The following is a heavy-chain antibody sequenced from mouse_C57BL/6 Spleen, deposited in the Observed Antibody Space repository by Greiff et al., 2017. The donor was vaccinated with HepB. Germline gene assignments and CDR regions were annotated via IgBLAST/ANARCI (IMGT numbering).Heavy chain of an antibody. CDR1: GFTFSSYA. J-gene: IGHJ3*01. D-gene: IGHD2-4*01. CDR3: ARDYYDYDVLFAY. CDR2: ISDGGSYT. Sequence: EVKLVESGGGLVKPGGSLKLSCAASGFTFSSYAMSWVRQTPEKRLEWVATISDGGSYTYYPDNVKGRFTISRDNAKNNLYLQMSHLESEDTAMYYGARDYYDYDVLFAYWGQGTLVTVSA. V-gene: IGHV5-4*01.